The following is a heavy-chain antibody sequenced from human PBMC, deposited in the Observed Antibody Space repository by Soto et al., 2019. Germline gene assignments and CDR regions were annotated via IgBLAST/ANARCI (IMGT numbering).Heavy chain of an antibody. D-gene: IGHD2-21*02. Sequence: ASVKVSCKASGGTFSSYAISWVRQAPGQGLEWMGGIIPIFGTANYAQKFQGRVTITADESTSTAYMELSSLRSEDTAVYYCARDHAYCGGDCFFDYWGQGTLDTVSS. CDR1: GGTFSSYA. V-gene: IGHV1-69*13. J-gene: IGHJ4*02. CDR3: ARDHAYCGGDCFFDY. CDR2: IIPIFGTA.